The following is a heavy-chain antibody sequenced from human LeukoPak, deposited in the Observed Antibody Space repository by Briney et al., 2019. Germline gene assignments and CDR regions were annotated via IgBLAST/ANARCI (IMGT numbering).Heavy chain of an antibody. D-gene: IGHD1-26*01. CDR2: IHHSGNT. Sequence: SETLSLTCAVYGGSFSDKSWSWIRQPPGKGLEWIGEIHHSGNTNYNPSLKSRVTISVDTSKNQFSLKLSSVTAADTAVYYCATTKIGSFTNYFDYWGQGTLVTVPS. CDR1: GGSFSDKS. J-gene: IGHJ4*02. CDR3: ATTKIGSFTNYFDY. V-gene: IGHV4-34*01.